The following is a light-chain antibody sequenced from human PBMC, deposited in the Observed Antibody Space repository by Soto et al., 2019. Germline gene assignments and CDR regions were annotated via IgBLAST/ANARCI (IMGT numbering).Light chain of an antibody. Sequence: QLVLTQSSSASASLGSSVKLTCTLSSGHSSQIIAWHQQQPGKAPRYLMKLEGSGSYNKGSGVPDRFSGSTSGADRYLTISNLQFEDEADYYCETWDSNTRVFGGGTKLTVL. CDR2: LEGSGSY. CDR1: SGHSSQI. V-gene: IGLV4-60*02. CDR3: ETWDSNTRV. J-gene: IGLJ3*02.